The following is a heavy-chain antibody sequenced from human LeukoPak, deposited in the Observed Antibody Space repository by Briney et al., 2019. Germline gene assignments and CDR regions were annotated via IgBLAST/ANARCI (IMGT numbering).Heavy chain of an antibody. CDR3: ARDSYYDFWSVSGAFDI. J-gene: IGHJ3*02. Sequence: SETLSLTCTVSGGSISSYYWSWIRQPAGKGLEWIGRIYTSGSTNYNPSLKSRVTMSVDTSKNQFSLKLSSVTAADTAVYYCARDSYYDFWSVSGAFDIWGQGTMVTVSS. CDR2: IYTSGST. D-gene: IGHD3-3*01. V-gene: IGHV4-4*07. CDR1: GGSISSYY.